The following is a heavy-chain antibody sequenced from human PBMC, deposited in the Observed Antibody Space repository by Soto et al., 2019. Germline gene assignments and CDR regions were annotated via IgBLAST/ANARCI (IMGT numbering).Heavy chain of an antibody. J-gene: IGHJ4*02. CDR1: GFTFSSYS. Sequence: EVQLLESGGGLIQLGGSLRLSCAASGFTFSSYSMSWVRQAPGKGLEWVSIISSRGDDIYSADFVKGRFTISRDNSKNTLYLQMNSLRAEDTAVYYCTRGSSTVTRFFHYWGQGTLVTVSS. CDR3: TRGSSTVTRFFHY. V-gene: IGHV3-23*01. CDR2: ISSRGDDI. D-gene: IGHD4-17*01.